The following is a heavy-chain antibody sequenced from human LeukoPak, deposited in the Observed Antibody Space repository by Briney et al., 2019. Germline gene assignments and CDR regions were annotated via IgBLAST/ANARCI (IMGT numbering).Heavy chain of an antibody. V-gene: IGHV3-21*01. Sequence: PGGSLRLSCAASGFTFSSYSMNWVRQAPGKGLEWVSPISSSSSYIYYADSVKGRFTISRDNAKNSLYLQMNSLRAEDTAVYYCASYSPGGDFKRCFDPWGQGTLVTVSS. CDR2: ISSSSSYI. J-gene: IGHJ5*02. CDR1: GFTFSSYS. D-gene: IGHD2-21*02. CDR3: ASYSPGGDFKRCFDP.